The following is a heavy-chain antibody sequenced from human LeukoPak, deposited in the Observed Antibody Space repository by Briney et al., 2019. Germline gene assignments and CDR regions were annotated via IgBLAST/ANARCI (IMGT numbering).Heavy chain of an antibody. V-gene: IGHV1-46*01. Sequence: ASVKVSCKASGYTFTSYYMHWVRQAPGQGLEWMGIINPSGGSTSYAQKFQGRVTMTRDTSTSTVYMELSSLRSEDTAVYYCARGIRGSYYVGYYFDYRGQGTLVTVSS. CDR3: ARGIRGSYYVGYYFDY. J-gene: IGHJ4*02. CDR1: GYTFTSYY. D-gene: IGHD1-26*01. CDR2: INPSGGST.